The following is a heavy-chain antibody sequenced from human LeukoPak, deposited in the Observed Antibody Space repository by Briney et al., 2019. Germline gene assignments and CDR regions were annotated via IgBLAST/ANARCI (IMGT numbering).Heavy chain of an antibody. CDR1: GFTFSTYN. Sequence: GGSLRLSCAASGFTFSTYNMNWVRQAPGKGLEWVSSISGTGSSTYYTDSVKGRFTISRDNAKNPLYLQMNSLRAEDTAVYYCARELHLGQGTLVTVSS. CDR3: ARELH. V-gene: IGHV3-48*01. CDR2: ISGTGSST. J-gene: IGHJ4*02.